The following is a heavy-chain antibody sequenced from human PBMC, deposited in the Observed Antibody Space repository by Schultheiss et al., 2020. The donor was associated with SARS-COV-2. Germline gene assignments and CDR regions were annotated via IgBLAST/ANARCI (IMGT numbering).Heavy chain of an antibody. CDR2: IYYSGST. V-gene: IGHV4-31*03. Sequence: SETLSLTCTVSGGSISSGGYYWSWIRQHPGKGLEWIGYIYYSGSTYYNPSLKRRVTISVDKSKNQFSLKVTSVTAADTAVYYCARGPPSCAGNTAFFQHWGQGTLVTVSS. D-gene: IGHD5-18*01. J-gene: IGHJ1*01. CDR3: ARGPPSCAGNTAFFQH. CDR1: GGSISSGGYY.